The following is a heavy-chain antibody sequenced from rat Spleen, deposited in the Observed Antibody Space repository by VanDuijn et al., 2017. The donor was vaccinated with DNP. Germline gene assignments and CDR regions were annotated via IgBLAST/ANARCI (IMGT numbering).Heavy chain of an antibody. CDR2: ITNTGGST. D-gene: IGHD4-3*01. Sequence: EVQLMESGGGLVQPGRSLKLSCVASGFTFNNYWMTWIRQAPGKGLEWVASITNTGGSTYYPDSVKGRFTISRDNAKSTLYLQMDSLRSEDTATYYCARHNSGYGYYVMDAWGQGASVTVSS. V-gene: IGHV5-31*01. CDR3: ARHNSGYGYYVMDA. CDR1: GFTFNNYW. J-gene: IGHJ4*01.